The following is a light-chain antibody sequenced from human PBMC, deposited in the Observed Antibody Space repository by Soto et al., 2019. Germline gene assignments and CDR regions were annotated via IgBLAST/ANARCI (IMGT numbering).Light chain of an antibody. CDR2: AAS. V-gene: IGKV1-39*01. Sequence: DIQMTQSPSSLSASVGDRVTITCRASQSINIYLNWDQQKPGKAPKLLNYAASSLQSGVPSRFSGNGVGTHFTLTISSLQPEDFETSHCQQSHRTPYPVGQGTRLEIK. CDR3: QQSHRTPYP. J-gene: IGKJ5*01. CDR1: QSINIY.